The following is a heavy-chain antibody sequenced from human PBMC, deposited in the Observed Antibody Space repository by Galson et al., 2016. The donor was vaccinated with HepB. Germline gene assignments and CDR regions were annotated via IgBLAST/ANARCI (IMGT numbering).Heavy chain of an antibody. CDR2: ISGSGGST. CDR1: GFTFSNYA. CDR3: AKEGSKLARNYYYGMDV. V-gene: IGHV3-23*01. D-gene: IGHD3-10*01. Sequence: SLRLSCAGSGFTFSNYAISWVRQAPGKGLEWVSVISGSGGSTYYPASAQGRSTISRDNSKNTMYLQMNSLRAEDTDVYYCAKEGSKLARNYYYGMDVWGKGTTVTVSS. J-gene: IGHJ6*04.